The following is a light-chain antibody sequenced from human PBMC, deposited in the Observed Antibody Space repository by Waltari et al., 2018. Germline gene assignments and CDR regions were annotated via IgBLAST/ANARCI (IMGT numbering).Light chain of an antibody. CDR3: QQYGSSPYT. CDR1: QSVSNY. J-gene: IGKJ2*01. Sequence: EIVLTQSPGTLSLSQGERATLSCRASQSVSNYLAWYQQKPGQAPRLLIYGASSRATGIPDRFSGSGSGTDFTLTISRLQPEDFAVYYCQQYGSSPYTFGQGTKLEIK. V-gene: IGKV3-20*01. CDR2: GAS.